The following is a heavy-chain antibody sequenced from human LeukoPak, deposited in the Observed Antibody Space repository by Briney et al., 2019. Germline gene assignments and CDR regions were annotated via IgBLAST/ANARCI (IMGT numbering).Heavy chain of an antibody. J-gene: IGHJ3*02. CDR3: VRHGMPHTDAFHI. CDR2: IYYSGST. V-gene: IGHV4-59*08. Sequence: PSETLSLTCTVSGGSISSNYWSWIRQPPGKGLEWIGYIYYSGSTNYNPSLKSRVTISVDTSRNQFSLRLNSMTAADTALYYCVRHGMPHTDAFHIWGRGTMVTISS. D-gene: IGHD2-2*01. CDR1: GGSISSNY.